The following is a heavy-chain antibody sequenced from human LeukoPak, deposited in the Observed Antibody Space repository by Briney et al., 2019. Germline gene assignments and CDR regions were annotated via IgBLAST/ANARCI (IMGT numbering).Heavy chain of an antibody. CDR3: VRSTFIVVVGYSYYCMDV. D-gene: IGHD2-15*01. J-gene: IGHJ6*02. Sequence: PAGGSLRLSCSASGFTFSTYDMHWVRQAPGKGLEYVSAISSNGGSTYYADSVKGRFTISRDNSEKTLYFQMSSLRAADTAVYYCVRSTFIVVVGYSYYCMDVWGQGTTVTVSS. CDR2: ISSNGGST. CDR1: GFTFSTYD. V-gene: IGHV3-64*05.